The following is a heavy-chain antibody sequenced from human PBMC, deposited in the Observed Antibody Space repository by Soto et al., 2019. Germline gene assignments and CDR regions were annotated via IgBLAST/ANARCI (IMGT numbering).Heavy chain of an antibody. Sequence: QVQLVQSGAEVKKPGSSVKVSCKASGGTFSSYAISWVRQAPGQGLEWMGGIIPIFGTANYAQKFQGGVTITADESTSTAYMELSSLRSEDTAVYYCARADYSSYVAAYDYYGMDVWGQGATVTVSS. V-gene: IGHV1-69*01. CDR3: ARADYSSYVAAYDYYGMDV. CDR1: GGTFSSYA. CDR2: IIPIFGTA. J-gene: IGHJ6*02. D-gene: IGHD4-4*01.